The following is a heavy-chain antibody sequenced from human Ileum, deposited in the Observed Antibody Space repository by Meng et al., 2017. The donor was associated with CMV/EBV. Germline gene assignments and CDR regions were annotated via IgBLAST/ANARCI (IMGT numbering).Heavy chain of an antibody. Sequence: QVQCVQSGAGVTSLGAWGKVPCKASAGTFSSYAISWVRQAPGQGLEWMGGIIPIFGTAHYAQKFQGRVTITADESTSTAYMELSSLRSEDTAVYYCAREKVRGVIGAYFDYWGQGTLVTVSS. CDR2: IIPIFGTA. J-gene: IGHJ4*02. CDR3: AREKVRGVIGAYFDY. V-gene: IGHV1-69*12. D-gene: IGHD3-10*01. CDR1: AGTFSSYA.